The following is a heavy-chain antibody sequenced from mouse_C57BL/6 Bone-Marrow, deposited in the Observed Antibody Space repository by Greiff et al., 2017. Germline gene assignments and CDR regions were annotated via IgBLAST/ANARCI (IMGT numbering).Heavy chain of an antibody. CDR1: GYTFTDYY. CDR2: INPYNGGT. CDR3: AGPYDYFDY. D-gene: IGHD6-5*01. Sequence: VQLQQSGPVLVKPGASVKMSCKASGYTFTDYYMNWVKQSHGKSLEWIGVINPYNGGTSYNQKFKGKATLTVDKSSSTAYMELNSLTSEDSAFYYCAGPYDYFDYWGQGTTLTVSS. J-gene: IGHJ2*01. V-gene: IGHV1-19*01.